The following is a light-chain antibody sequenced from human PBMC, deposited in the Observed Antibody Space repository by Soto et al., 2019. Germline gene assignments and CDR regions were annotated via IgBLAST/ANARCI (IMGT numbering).Light chain of an antibody. CDR1: SGHSTYA. V-gene: IGLV4-69*01. Sequence: QLVLTQSPSASASLGASVKLTCTLSSGHSTYAIAWHQQQPEKGPRYLMKLNSDGRHSKGDGIPDRFSGTSSGAERYLTISSLQSEDEADYCQTWGTGGDVVFGGGTKVTVL. CDR3: QTWGTGGDVV. J-gene: IGLJ2*01. CDR2: LNSDGRH.